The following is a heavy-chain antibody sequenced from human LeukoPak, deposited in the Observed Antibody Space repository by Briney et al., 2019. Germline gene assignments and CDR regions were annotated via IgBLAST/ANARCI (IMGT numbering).Heavy chain of an antibody. Sequence: GGSLRLSCVXSGFTFSTYWMTWVRQAPGKGLECVANIKEDGSEKNYVDSVKGRFTISRDNAKNSVYLQMNSLRVEDTAVYYCARSITMAHWGQGTLVTVSS. CDR2: IKEDGSEK. CDR3: ARSITMAH. CDR1: GFTFSTYW. J-gene: IGHJ4*02. D-gene: IGHD6-19*01. V-gene: IGHV3-7*01.